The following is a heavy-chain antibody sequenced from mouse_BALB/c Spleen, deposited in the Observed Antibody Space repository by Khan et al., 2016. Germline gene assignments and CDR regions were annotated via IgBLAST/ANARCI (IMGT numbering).Heavy chain of an antibody. J-gene: IGHJ4*01. CDR2: IDPANGNT. CDR3: ASPYGNYAMDY. Sequence: VRLQQSGAELVKPGASVKLSCTASGFNIKDTYMHWVKQRPEQGLEWIGRIDPANGNTKYDPKFQGKATITADTSSNTAYLQLSSLTSEDTAVYYCASPYGNYAMDYWGQGTSVTVSS. D-gene: IGHD2-1*01. CDR1: GFNIKDTY. V-gene: IGHV14-3*02.